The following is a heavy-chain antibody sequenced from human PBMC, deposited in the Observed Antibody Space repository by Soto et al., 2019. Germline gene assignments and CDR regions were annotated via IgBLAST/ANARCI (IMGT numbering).Heavy chain of an antibody. CDR2: IYYSGST. J-gene: IGHJ4*02. CDR1: GDSINNRSYY. V-gene: IGHV4-39*01. CDR3: ARQRTSVVTQAYFDS. D-gene: IGHD2-21*02. Sequence: SETLSLTCTVTGDSINNRSYYWVWIRQPPGKGLEWIGSIYYSGSTYNNPSLKSRVSMSVDTSKNQFSLKLRSVTAAGTALYYCARQRTSVVTQAYFDSWGQGSLVTVSS.